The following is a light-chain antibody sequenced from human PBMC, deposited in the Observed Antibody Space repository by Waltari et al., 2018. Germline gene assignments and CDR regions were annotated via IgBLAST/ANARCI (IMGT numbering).Light chain of an antibody. CDR3: QKYRSLPAT. V-gene: IGKV3-20*01. CDR2: HAS. Sequence: EVVLTQSPGTLSLSPGEGATLSCRASQSVGKYLARYQQRPGQAPRLLIYHASIRATGIPDRFSGSGSETDFSLTISRLEPEDFAVYYCQKYRSLPATFGQGTKVEI. CDR1: QSVGKY. J-gene: IGKJ1*01.